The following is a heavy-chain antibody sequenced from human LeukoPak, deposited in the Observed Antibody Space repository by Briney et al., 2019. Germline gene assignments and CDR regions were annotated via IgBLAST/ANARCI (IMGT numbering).Heavy chain of an antibody. CDR3: ARVGDYDSSGYYGWFDP. CDR1: GGSFSGYY. J-gene: IGHJ5*02. CDR2: INHSGST. Sequence: SETLSLTCAVYGGSFSGYYWSWIRQPPGKGLEWIGEINHSGSTNYNPSLKSRVTIPVDTSKNQSSLKLSSVTAADTAVYYCARVGDYDSSGYYGWFDPWGQGTLVTVSS. V-gene: IGHV4-34*01. D-gene: IGHD3-22*01.